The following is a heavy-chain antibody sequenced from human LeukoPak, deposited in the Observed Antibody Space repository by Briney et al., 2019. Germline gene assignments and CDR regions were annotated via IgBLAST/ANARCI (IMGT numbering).Heavy chain of an antibody. J-gene: IGHJ4*02. CDR1: SASFSGSY. CDR2: INDSRST. D-gene: IGHD3-22*01. CDR3: PGDRSTIGSGYLHDFGY. V-gene: IGHV4-34*01. Sequence: EPLSPTGAADSASFSGSYWSWIRPPPGKALELIVEINDSRSTNYNPSLKSRVTISVDTSKNQFSLKLSSVTAADTAVYYCPGDRSTIGSGYLHDFGYWGQGTLVTVSS.